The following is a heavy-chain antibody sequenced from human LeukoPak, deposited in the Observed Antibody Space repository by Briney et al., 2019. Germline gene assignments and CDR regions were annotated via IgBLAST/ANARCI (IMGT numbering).Heavy chain of an antibody. J-gene: IGHJ6*02. CDR3: ARNYCNSNSCYYYYYNGMDV. D-gene: IGHD2-2*01. Sequence: PGRSLRLSCAASRFTFSTYAMHWVRQAPGKGLEWVAVISYDGSNKYYADSVKGRFTISRDNSKNTLYLQMNTLRAEDTAVYYCARNYCNSNSCYYYYYNGMDVWGQGTTVTVSS. CDR1: RFTFSTYA. CDR2: ISYDGSNK. V-gene: IGHV3-30*03.